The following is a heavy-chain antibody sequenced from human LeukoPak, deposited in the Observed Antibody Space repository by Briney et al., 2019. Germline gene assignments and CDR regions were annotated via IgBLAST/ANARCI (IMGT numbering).Heavy chain of an antibody. J-gene: IGHJ4*02. CDR3: ARGPGAAAFDY. V-gene: IGHV3-21*01. D-gene: IGHD3-10*01. CDR1: GFIFSDYG. CDR2: ISSSSSYI. Sequence: KAGGSLRLSCAASGFIFSDYGMNWVRQAPGKGLEWVSSISSSSSYIYYADSVKGRFTISRDNAKNSLYLQMNSLRAEDTAVYYCARGPGAAAFDYWGQGTLVTVSS.